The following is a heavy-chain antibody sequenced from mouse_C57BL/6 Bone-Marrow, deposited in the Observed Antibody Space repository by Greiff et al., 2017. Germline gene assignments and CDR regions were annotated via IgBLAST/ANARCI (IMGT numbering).Heavy chain of an antibody. D-gene: IGHD1-1*01. J-gene: IGHJ1*03. CDR2: INPGSGGT. V-gene: IGHV1-54*01. CDR1: GYAFTNYL. CDR3: ARRGVYYGSSPYWYFEV. Sequence: VQLQQSGAELVRPGTSVKVSCKASGYAFTNYLIEWVKQRPGQGLEWIGVINPGSGGTNYNEKFKGKATLTADKSSSTAYMQLSSLTSEDSAVYFCARRGVYYGSSPYWYFEVWGTGTTVTVSS.